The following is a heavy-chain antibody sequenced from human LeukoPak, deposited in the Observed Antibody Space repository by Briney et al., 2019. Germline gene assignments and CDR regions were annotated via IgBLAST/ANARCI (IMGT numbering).Heavy chain of an antibody. CDR2: INPNSGGT. D-gene: IGHD3-3*01. CDR3: ARAGDYDFWSGQYYFDY. V-gene: IGHV1-2*02. J-gene: IGHJ4*02. CDR1: GYTFTGYY. Sequence: ASVKVSCKASGYTFTGYYMHWVRQAPGQGLEWMGWINPNSGGTNYAQKFQGRVTMTRDTSISTAYMELSRLRSDDTAVYYCARAGDYDFWSGQYYFDYWGQGTLVTVSS.